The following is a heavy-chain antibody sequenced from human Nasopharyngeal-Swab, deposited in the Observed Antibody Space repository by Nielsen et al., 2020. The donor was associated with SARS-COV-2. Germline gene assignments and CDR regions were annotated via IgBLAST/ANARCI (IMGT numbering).Heavy chain of an antibody. CDR3: ARGRSSSWEDYFDY. J-gene: IGHJ4*02. CDR2: IWYDGSNK. D-gene: IGHD6-13*01. V-gene: IGHV3-33*01. Sequence: GSLRLSCAASGFTFSSYGMHWVRQAPGKGLEWVAVIWYDGSNKYYADSVKGRFTISRDNSKNTLYLQMNSPRAEDTAVYYCARGRSSSWEDYFDYWGQGTLVTVSS. CDR1: GFTFSSYG.